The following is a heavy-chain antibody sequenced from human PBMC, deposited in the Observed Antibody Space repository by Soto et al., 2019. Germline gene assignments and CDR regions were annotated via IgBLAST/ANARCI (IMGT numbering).Heavy chain of an antibody. CDR1: GFTFSSYW. V-gene: IGHV3-74*01. J-gene: IGHJ6*02. Sequence: SLRLSCAASGFTFSSYWMHWVRQAPGKGLVWVSRINSDGSSTSYADSVKGRFTISRDNAKNTLYLQMNSLRAEDTAVYYCASQPGAPYYYYGMDVWGQGTTVTVSS. CDR2: INSDGSST. CDR3: ASQPGAPYYYYGMDV.